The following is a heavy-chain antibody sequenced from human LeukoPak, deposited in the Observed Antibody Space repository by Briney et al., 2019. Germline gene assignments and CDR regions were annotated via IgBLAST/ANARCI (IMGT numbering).Heavy chain of an antibody. CDR1: GFTFSSYW. J-gene: IGHJ4*02. CDR2: IQNDGSST. CDR3: VCYGIAPPY. V-gene: IGHV3-74*01. Sequence: GGSLRLSCEASGFTFSSYWMHWVRQAPAKGPEWVSRIQNDGSSTVYADSVKGRFTISRDNAKNTLYLQMNTLRVEDTAVYYCVCYGIAPPYWGQGTLVTVSS. D-gene: IGHD2-8*01.